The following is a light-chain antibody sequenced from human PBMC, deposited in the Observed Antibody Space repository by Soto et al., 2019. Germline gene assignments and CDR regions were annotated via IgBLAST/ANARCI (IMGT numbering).Light chain of an antibody. CDR3: LLSYSGAHWE. J-gene: IGLJ3*02. V-gene: IGLV7-46*01. CDR2: DTS. CDR1: TGAVTGGHY. Sequence: QAVVTQEPSLTVSPGGTVTLTCGSSTGAVTGGHYPYWFQKKPGQAPRTLIYDTSTKHSWTPARFSGSLLGDKAALTLSGAQPEDEADYYCLLSYSGAHWEFGGGTKLTVL.